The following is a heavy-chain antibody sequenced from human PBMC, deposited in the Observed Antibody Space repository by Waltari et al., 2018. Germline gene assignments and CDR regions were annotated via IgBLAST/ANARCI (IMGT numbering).Heavy chain of an antibody. CDR1: GGSISSGAYY. CDR2: IYYIGGT. J-gene: IGHJ4*02. V-gene: IGHV4-31*03. D-gene: IGHD3-16*02. CDR3: ARGVLGDLSPYFDY. Sequence: QVQLQESGPGLVKPSQTLSLTCTVSGGSISSGAYYWSWSRHHPGKGLEWIGYIYYIGGTYYNPSLESRITISLDTSKNQFSLKLSSVTAADTAVYYCARGVLGDLSPYFDYWGQGILVTVSS.